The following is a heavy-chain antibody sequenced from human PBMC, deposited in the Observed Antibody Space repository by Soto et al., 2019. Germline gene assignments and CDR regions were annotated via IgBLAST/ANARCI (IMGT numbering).Heavy chain of an antibody. D-gene: IGHD2-21*01. Sequence: QVQLVQSGAEVKKPGASVTVSCKASGYTFTNFGISWVRQAPGHGIEWMGWISAYNGYTNYAPNFQGRVTMTTDTSTSPAYMELRSLRPDDTAMYYCARGGTPIASWAQGTLVTFSS. CDR2: ISAYNGYT. V-gene: IGHV1-18*01. CDR1: GYTFTNFG. CDR3: ARGGTPIAS. J-gene: IGHJ5*02.